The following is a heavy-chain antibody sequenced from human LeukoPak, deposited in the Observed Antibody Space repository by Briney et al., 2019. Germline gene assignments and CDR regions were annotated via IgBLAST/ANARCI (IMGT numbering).Heavy chain of an antibody. D-gene: IGHD1-26*01. V-gene: IGHV1-24*01. Sequence: GASVKVSCKVSGYTLTELSMHWVRQAPGKGLEWMGGFDPEDGETIYAQKFQGRVTMTEDTSTDTAYMELSSLRSEDTAVYYCATDRGQSGSYYLAFDIWGQVTMVTVSS. CDR2: FDPEDGET. J-gene: IGHJ3*02. CDR1: GYTLTELS. CDR3: ATDRGQSGSYYLAFDI.